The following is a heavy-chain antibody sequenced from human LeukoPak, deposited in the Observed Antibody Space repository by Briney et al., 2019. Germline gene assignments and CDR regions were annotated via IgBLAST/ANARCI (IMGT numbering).Heavy chain of an antibody. Sequence: GGSLRLSCAASGFTFSSYSMNWVRQAPGKGLEWVGFIRSKAYGGTTEYAASVKGRFTISRDDSKSIAYLQMNSLKTEDTAVYYCTRDEGYSSGWPDYWGQGTLVTVS. D-gene: IGHD6-19*01. V-gene: IGHV3-49*04. J-gene: IGHJ4*02. CDR2: IRSKAYGGTT. CDR3: TRDEGYSSGWPDY. CDR1: GFTFSSYS.